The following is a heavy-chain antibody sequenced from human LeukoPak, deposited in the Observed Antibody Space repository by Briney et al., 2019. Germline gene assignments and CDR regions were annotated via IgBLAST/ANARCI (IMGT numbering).Heavy chain of an antibody. Sequence: PSGTLSLTCAVSGDSITSSYWWSWVRQPPGKGLEWIGEISYGGSTDYNPSLKSRVTISVDKSKNQFSLKLTSVTAADTAMYYCARLDNWFDPWGQGTLVTVSS. V-gene: IGHV4-4*02. CDR3: ARLDNWFDP. CDR2: ISYGGST. J-gene: IGHJ5*02. CDR1: GDSITSSYW.